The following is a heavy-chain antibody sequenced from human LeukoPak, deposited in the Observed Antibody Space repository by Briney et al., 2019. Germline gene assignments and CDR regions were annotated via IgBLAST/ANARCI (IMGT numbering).Heavy chain of an antibody. Sequence: ESLKISCRSSGYSFTTYWIGWVRQMPGRGLEWLGIIYPGDSDTRYSPSFQGHVTVSADRSISTAYLQWSSLKASDSAMYYCARLGFSSTWRMNWFDPWGQGTLVTVSS. CDR2: IYPGDSDT. D-gene: IGHD2-2*01. CDR3: ARLGFSSTWRMNWFDP. J-gene: IGHJ5*02. V-gene: IGHV5-51*01. CDR1: GYSFTTYW.